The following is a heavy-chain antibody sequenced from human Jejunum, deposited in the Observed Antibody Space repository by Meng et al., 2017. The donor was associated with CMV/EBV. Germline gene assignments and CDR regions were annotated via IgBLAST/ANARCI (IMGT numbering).Heavy chain of an antibody. CDR3: ARWDCSTSCYGSYYYYYGMDV. CDR2: IYPGDSDT. Sequence: WIGWVRKMPRKGLEWMGMIYPGDSDTKCSKSFRSQVAISADKSISTAYLQWSSLKASDTAKYYCARWDCSTSCYGSYYYYYGMDVWGQGTTVTVSS. D-gene: IGHD2-2*01. CDR1: W. J-gene: IGHJ6*02. V-gene: IGHV5-51*01.